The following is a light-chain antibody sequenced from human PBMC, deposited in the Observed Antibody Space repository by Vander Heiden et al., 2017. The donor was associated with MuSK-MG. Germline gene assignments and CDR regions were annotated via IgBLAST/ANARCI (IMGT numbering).Light chain of an antibody. V-gene: IGKV1-5*03. CDR3: QQYETFSYT. CDR2: DAS. Sequence: IELSQSPSTLSASVGDRVSITCRASHTIINSLAWYQQKPGKAPKVLIYDASTLASGVASRFSGIISGTEFTLTINNLQAEDFATYFCQQYETFSYTFGQGTKLEIK. J-gene: IGKJ2*01. CDR1: HTIINS.